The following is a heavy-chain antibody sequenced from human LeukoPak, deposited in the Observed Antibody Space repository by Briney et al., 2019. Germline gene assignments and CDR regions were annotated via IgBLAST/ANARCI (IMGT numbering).Heavy chain of an antibody. CDR1: GYTFTGYY. D-gene: IGHD2-2*01. CDR3: ARKSAARSTSEFDC. CDR2: INPNSGGT. V-gene: IGHV1-2*02. J-gene: IGHJ4*02. Sequence: ASVKVSCKASGYTFTGYYINWVRQAPGQGLEWMAWINPNSGGTNYAQKFQGRVTMTSDTSISTAYMELSSLRSDDTAVYYCARKSAARSTSEFDCWGQGTLVTVSS.